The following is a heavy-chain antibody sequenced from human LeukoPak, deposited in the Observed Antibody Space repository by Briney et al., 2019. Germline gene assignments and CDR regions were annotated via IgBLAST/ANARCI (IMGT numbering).Heavy chain of an antibody. CDR2: INHSGST. J-gene: IGHJ4*02. CDR1: GGSFSGYY. Sequence: SETLSLTCAVYGGSFSGYYWSWIRQPPGKGLEWIGEINHSGSTNYNPSLKSRVTISVDTSKNQFSLKLSSVTAADTAVYYCARLEMATSGRYFDYWGQGTLVTVSS. CDR3: ARLEMATSGRYFDY. D-gene: IGHD5-24*01. V-gene: IGHV4-34*01.